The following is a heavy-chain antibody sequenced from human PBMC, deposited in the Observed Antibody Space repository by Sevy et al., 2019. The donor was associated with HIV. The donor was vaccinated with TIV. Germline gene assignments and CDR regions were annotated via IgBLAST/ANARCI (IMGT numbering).Heavy chain of an antibody. CDR1: GFTFSSYA. CDR3: AKSSRDQKQPTLDDY. CDR2: ISGSGGST. Sequence: GGSLRLSCAASGFTFSSYAMSWVRQAPGKGLEWVSAISGSGGSTYYADSVKGRFTISRDNSKNTLYLQMNSLRAEDTAVYYSAKSSRDQKQPTLDDYWGQGTLVTVSS. D-gene: IGHD1-1*01. J-gene: IGHJ4*02. V-gene: IGHV3-23*01.